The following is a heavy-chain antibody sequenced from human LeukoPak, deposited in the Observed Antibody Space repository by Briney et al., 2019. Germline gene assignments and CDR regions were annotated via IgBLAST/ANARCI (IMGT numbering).Heavy chain of an antibody. Sequence: PGGSLRLSCAASGFSFSSYGMHWVRQAPGKGLEWVAVISHDGSNKYYADSVKGRFTISRDNSKNTLCLQMNSLRVEDTAVYYCASAWHLGIVVVMLDSWGQGTLVTVSS. J-gene: IGHJ4*02. V-gene: IGHV3-30*03. CDR2: ISHDGSNK. CDR3: ASAWHLGIVVVMLDS. D-gene: IGHD3-22*01. CDR1: GFSFSSYG.